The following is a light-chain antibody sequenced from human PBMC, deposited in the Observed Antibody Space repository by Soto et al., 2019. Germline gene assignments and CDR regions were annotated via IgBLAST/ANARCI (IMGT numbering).Light chain of an antibody. Sequence: ELVMTQSPATLSVSPAARATLSCRASQSVSSDLAWYQQKPGQATRLLIYGASTRATGIPARFSGSGSGTEFTLNISSLQSEDFAVYYCQQYNNWPWRFGQGTKV. CDR3: QQYNNWPWR. J-gene: IGKJ1*01. CDR1: QSVSSD. CDR2: GAS. V-gene: IGKV3-15*01.